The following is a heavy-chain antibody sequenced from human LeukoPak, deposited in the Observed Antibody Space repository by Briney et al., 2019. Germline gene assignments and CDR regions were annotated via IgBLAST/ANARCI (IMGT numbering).Heavy chain of an antibody. V-gene: IGHV3-23*01. J-gene: IGHJ4*02. CDR3: ARDSGSSSGNFDY. CDR2: ISGSGGST. CDR1: GFTFSSYA. D-gene: IGHD3-10*01. Sequence: PGGSLRLSCAASGFTFSSYAMSWVRQAPGKGLEWVSAISGSGGSTYYADSVKGRFTISRDNSKNSLYLQMNSLRAEDTAVYYCARDSGSSSGNFDYWGQGTLVTVSS.